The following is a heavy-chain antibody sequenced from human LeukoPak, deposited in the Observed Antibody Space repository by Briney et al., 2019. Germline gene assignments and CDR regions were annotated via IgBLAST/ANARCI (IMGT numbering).Heavy chain of an antibody. CDR1: GGSFSGYY. CDR3: ARGPPLGDGDYGPSDY. D-gene: IGHD4-17*01. Sequence: SETLSLTCAVYGGSFSGYYWSWIRQPPGKGLEWIGEINHSGSTNYNPSLKSRVTISVDTSKNQFSLKLSSVTAADTAVYYCARGPPLGDGDYGPSDYWGQGTLVTVSS. CDR2: INHSGST. J-gene: IGHJ4*02. V-gene: IGHV4-34*01.